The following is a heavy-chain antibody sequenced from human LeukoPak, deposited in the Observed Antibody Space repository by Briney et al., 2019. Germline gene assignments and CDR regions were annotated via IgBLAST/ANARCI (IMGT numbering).Heavy chain of an antibody. CDR1: GFTFSSYS. CDR2: ISSSSSTI. Sequence: VGSLRLSCAASGFTFSSYSMNWVRQAPGKGLEWVSYISSSSSTIYYADSVKGRFTISRDNAKNSLYLQMNSLRAEDTAVYYCARVYDFWSGRYFDYWGQGTLVTVSS. V-gene: IGHV3-48*01. D-gene: IGHD3-3*01. J-gene: IGHJ4*02. CDR3: ARVYDFWSGRYFDY.